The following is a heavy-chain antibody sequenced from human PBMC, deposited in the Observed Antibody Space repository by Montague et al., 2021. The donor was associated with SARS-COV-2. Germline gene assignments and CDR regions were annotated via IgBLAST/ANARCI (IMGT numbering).Heavy chain of an antibody. J-gene: IGHJ4*02. CDR1: GEPISGFF. D-gene: IGHD2-15*01. CDR3: GRGVVAATPVVDY. Sequence: SETLSLTCSVSGEPISGFFWNWIRQPAGKGLEWIGRIYASGGTDYNPSLESRVTMSVDTSKNQFSLKLNSVTAADTAVYYCGRGVVAATPVVDYWGRGTLVTVSS. CDR2: IYASGGT. V-gene: IGHV4-4*07.